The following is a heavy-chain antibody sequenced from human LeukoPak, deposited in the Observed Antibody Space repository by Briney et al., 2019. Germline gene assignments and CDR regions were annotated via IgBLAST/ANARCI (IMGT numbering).Heavy chain of an antibody. CDR2: INPSGGST. Sequence: ASVKVSCKASGYTFTSYYMHWVRQAPGQGLEWMGIINPSGGSTSYAQKFQGRVTMTRDTSTSTVYMELSSLRSEDTAVYYCARDTAAYGYEQHIDYWGQGTLVTVSS. CDR1: GYTFTSYY. V-gene: IGHV1-46*01. J-gene: IGHJ4*02. CDR3: ARDTAAYGYEQHIDY. D-gene: IGHD5-18*01.